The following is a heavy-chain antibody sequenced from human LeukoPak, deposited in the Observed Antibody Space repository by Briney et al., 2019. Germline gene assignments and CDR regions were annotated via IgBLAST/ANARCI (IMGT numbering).Heavy chain of an antibody. V-gene: IGHV4-59*01. CDR2: IYYSGTT. CDR1: GGSISTFY. D-gene: IGHD3-16*02. CDR3: ARAYSSYPYYFDS. Sequence: PSETLSLTCTVSGGSISTFYWTWIRQPPGKGLEWIGSIYYSGTTNYNPSLKSRVTISVDTSKNQFFLMVSSVAAADTAAYYCARAYSSYPYYFDSWGQGTLVTVSS. J-gene: IGHJ4*02.